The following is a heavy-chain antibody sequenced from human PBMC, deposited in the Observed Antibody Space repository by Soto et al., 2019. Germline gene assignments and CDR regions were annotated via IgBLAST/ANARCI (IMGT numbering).Heavy chain of an antibody. J-gene: IGHJ4*02. D-gene: IGHD3-22*01. Sequence: SETLSLTXAVSGGSISSGGYSWSWIRKPPGKGLEWIGYIYHSGSTYYNPSPKSRVTISVDRSKNQFSLKLSSVTAADTAVYYCARGGVDYYDSSGYYFSPYYFDYWGQGTLVTVSS. CDR2: IYHSGST. V-gene: IGHV4-30-2*01. CDR1: GGSISSGGYS. CDR3: ARGGVDYYDSSGYYFSPYYFDY.